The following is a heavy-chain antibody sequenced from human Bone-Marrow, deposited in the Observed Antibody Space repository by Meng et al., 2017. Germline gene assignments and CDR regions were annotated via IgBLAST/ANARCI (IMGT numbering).Heavy chain of an antibody. CDR2: INQSGST. CDR3: ARGTRPLLFQH. J-gene: IGHJ1*01. D-gene: IGHD1-1*01. V-gene: IGHV4-34*01. Sequence: GKRQQGGSRLLRPSETLALTCAVYGGSVSGYYWSWIRQPPGKGLEWIGEINQSGSTNYNPSLKSRVTISVDTSKNQFSLKLSSVTAADTAVYYCARGTRPLLFQHWGQGTLVTVSS. CDR1: GGSVSGYY.